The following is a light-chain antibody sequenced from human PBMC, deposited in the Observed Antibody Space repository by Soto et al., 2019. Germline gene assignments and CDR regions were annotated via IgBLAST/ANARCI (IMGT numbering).Light chain of an antibody. Sequence: EIVLTQSPATLSLSPGERATLSCRASQSFSSYVACCRQKPGQAPRPLIDDASTRATGTPAMFSGSGSGTDFTLTISSLEPEDFAVYFCQQPNNWPWTFGQGTRWIS. CDR3: QQPNNWPWT. V-gene: IGKV3-11*01. CDR1: QSFSSY. J-gene: IGKJ1*01. CDR2: DAS.